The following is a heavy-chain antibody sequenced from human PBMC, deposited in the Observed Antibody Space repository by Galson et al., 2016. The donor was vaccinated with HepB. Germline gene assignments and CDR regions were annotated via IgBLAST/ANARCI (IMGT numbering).Heavy chain of an antibody. CDR2: ISGDSRYK. J-gene: IGHJ4*02. D-gene: IGHD3-9*01. V-gene: IGHV3-21*01. CDR3: ARSGSTGYFDY. CDR1: GFTVSSNT. Sequence: SLRLSCAATGFTVSSNTMSWVRQAPGKGLEWVSSISGDSRYKFYGDSVKGRFTISRDNAKNSLYLLLSSLRAEDTAIYYCARSGSTGYFDYWGQGTLVTVSS.